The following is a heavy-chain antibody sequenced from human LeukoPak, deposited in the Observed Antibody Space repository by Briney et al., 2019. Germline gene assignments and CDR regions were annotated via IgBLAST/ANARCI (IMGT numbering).Heavy chain of an antibody. Sequence: GGSLRLSCAASGFTFSSYGMHWVRQAPGKGLEWVAFIRYDGGNKYYADSVKGRFTISRGNSKNTLYLQMNSLRAEDTAVYYCAKVLPRIQLWWNYWGQGTLVTVSS. CDR3: AKVLPRIQLWWNY. CDR1: GFTFSSYG. V-gene: IGHV3-30*02. CDR2: IRYDGGNK. D-gene: IGHD5-18*01. J-gene: IGHJ4*02.